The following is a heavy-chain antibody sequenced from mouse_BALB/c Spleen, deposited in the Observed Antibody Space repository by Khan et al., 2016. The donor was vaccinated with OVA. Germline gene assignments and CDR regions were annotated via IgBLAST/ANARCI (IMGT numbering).Heavy chain of an antibody. V-gene: IGHV5-6*01. Sequence: EVELVESGGDLVKPGGSLNLSCEASGFTFSSYGMSCLRQTPDKRLEWVATISNGGSYTYFPDSVKGRLTISRDNAKNTLYLQMSSLKSEDTAMYYCARHRFTTPTAWFAYWGQGTLVTVFA. CDR3: ARHRFTTPTAWFAY. D-gene: IGHD1-2*01. CDR2: ISNGGSYT. CDR1: GFTFSSYG. J-gene: IGHJ3*01.